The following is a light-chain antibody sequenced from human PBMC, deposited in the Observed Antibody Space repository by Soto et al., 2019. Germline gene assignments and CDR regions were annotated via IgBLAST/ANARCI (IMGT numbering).Light chain of an antibody. CDR3: QQYHSYPVT. J-gene: IGKJ5*01. Sequence: DIEVTQSPSTLSASVGDRVSITCRASQNVNTWLAWYQQKPGKVPNLLMYKASTLESGVPSRFSGSGSGTEFSLTINGLQPDDFATYFCQQYHSYPVTFGQGTRLEIK. CDR2: KAS. V-gene: IGKV1-5*03. CDR1: QNVNTW.